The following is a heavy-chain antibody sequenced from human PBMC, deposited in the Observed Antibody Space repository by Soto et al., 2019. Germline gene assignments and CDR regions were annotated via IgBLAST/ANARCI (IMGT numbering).Heavy chain of an antibody. CDR2: LYAGGTT. CDR3: ARIKLGSDFDI. J-gene: IGHJ3*02. D-gene: IGHD3-10*01. Sequence: EGQLVEAGGGLIQPGGSLRLSCAASGLIVRDNYMSWVRQAPGKGLEWISVLYAGGTTYYADSVRGRLTICRDRSKNTLYLQINSLRVADTAVYYCARIKLGSDFDIWGQGTMVTVSP. CDR1: GLIVRDNY. V-gene: IGHV3-53*01.